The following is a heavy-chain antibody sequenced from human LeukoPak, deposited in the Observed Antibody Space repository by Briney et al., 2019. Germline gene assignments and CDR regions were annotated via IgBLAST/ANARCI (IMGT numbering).Heavy chain of an antibody. V-gene: IGHV3-53*01. CDR3: ARGSSWYYYGMDV. CDR1: GFTVSSNY. D-gene: IGHD6-13*01. J-gene: IGHJ6*02. CDR2: IYSGGST. Sequence: GVSLRLSCAASGFTVSSNYMSRVRQAPGKGLEWVSVIYSGGSTYYADSVKGRFTISRDNSKNTLYLQMNSLRAEDTAVYYCARGSSWYYYGMDVWGQGTTVTVS.